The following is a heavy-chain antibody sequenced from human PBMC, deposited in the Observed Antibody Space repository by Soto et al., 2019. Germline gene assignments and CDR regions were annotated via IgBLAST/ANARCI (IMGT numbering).Heavy chain of an antibody. CDR2: FTPVPFST. J-gene: IGHJ5*01. CDR1: GFTFIDFS. CDR3: ARGPSVDGAGTWSINGPGWDDS. V-gene: IGHV3-11*06. Sequence: VQLVDSGGGLVEPGGSLRLSCTASGFTFIDFSMSWIRQAPGKGLEWISHFTPVPFSTNYADSVKGRFTISRDNANNSVYLHMNNLRVEDTGVYYCARGPSVDGAGTWSINGPGWDDSLGQGTLVTVSS. D-gene: IGHD3-10*01.